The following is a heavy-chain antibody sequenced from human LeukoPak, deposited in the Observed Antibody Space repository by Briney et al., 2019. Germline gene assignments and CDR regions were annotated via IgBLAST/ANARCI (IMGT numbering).Heavy chain of an antibody. CDR1: GGTFSSYA. CDR2: IIPIFGTA. CDR3: ARDLSITMVRGPWAFDY. V-gene: IGHV1-69*13. D-gene: IGHD3-10*01. Sequence: SVTVSCKASGGTFSSYAISGVRQAPGQGLEWMGGIIPIFGTANYAQQFQGRVTITADESTSTAYMELSSLRSEDTAVYYCARDLSITMVRGPWAFDYWGQGTLVTVSS. J-gene: IGHJ4*02.